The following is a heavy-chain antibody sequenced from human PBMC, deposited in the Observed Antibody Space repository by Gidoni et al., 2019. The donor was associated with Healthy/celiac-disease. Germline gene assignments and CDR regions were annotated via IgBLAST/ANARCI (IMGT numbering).Heavy chain of an antibody. Sequence: QAQLVASGGGVVPPGRSLRPSCAAPGFTFSSYGMHWVRQAPGKGLEWVAVISYDGSNKYYADSVKGRFTISRDNSKNTLYLQMNSLRAEDTAVYYCAKGLTIFGVDDFDYRGQGTLVTVSS. CDR3: AKGLTIFGVDDFDY. D-gene: IGHD3-3*01. CDR1: GFTFSSYG. CDR2: ISYDGSNK. V-gene: IGHV3-30*18. J-gene: IGHJ4*02.